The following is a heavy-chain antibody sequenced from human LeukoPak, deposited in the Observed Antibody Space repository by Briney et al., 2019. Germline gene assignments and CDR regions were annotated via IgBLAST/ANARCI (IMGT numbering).Heavy chain of an antibody. D-gene: IGHD3-3*01. CDR2: IYYSGST. CDR3: ARYWYDFWSGYYDY. Sequence: SETLSLTCTVSGGSISSSRYYWGWIRQPPRRGLEWIGSIYYSGSTYYNPSLKSRVTISVDTSKNQFSLKLSSVTAADTAVYYSARYWYDFWSGYYDYWGQGTLVTVSS. CDR1: GGSISSSRYY. J-gene: IGHJ4*02. V-gene: IGHV4-39*07.